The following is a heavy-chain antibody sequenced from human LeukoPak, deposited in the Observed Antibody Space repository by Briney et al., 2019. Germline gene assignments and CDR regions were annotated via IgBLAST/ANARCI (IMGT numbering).Heavy chain of an antibody. J-gene: IGHJ4*02. Sequence: SETLSLTCTVSGGSISSYYWSWIRQPPGKGLEWIGYIYYSGSTNYNPSLKSRVTISVDTSKNQFSLKLSSVTAADTAVYYCARDENFDYWGQGTLVTVSS. CDR2: IYYSGST. CDR1: GGSISSYY. V-gene: IGHV4-59*01. CDR3: ARDENFDY.